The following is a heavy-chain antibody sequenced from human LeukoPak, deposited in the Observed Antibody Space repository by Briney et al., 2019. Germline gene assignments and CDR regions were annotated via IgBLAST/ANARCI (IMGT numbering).Heavy chain of an antibody. CDR1: GGTFSTYA. D-gene: IGHD5-18*01. Sequence: SVNVACKGSGGTFSTYAFSWVRQAPGQGLEWMGGNIPIFRAANYAQNFQGRGTLTADESTSTAYMELSSLRSDDTAVYYCARGPGYLGLQSYFDYWGQGTLVTVSS. CDR3: ARGPGYLGLQSYFDY. J-gene: IGHJ4*02. CDR2: NIPIFRAA. V-gene: IGHV1-69*13.